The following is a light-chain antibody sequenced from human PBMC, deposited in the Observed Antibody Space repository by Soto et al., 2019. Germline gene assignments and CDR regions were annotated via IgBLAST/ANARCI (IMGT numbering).Light chain of an antibody. CDR1: QSISSW. V-gene: IGKV1-5*03. J-gene: IGKJ1*01. Sequence: DIQMTQSPSTLSASVGDRVTITCRASQSISSWLAWYQQKPGKAPKLLIYKASSLESGVPSRFSGSGSGTEFTLTISSLKPDDFATYYYQQYNSYPCTVGQGTKVEIK. CDR3: QQYNSYPCT. CDR2: KAS.